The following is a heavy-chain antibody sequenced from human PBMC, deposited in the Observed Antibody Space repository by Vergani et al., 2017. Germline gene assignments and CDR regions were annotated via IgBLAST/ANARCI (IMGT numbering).Heavy chain of an antibody. CDR1: RFTFSNFA. V-gene: IGHV3-23*01. CDR2: ISHGAGNL. J-gene: IGHJ6*02. Sequence: LLESGGDLVQPGGSLRLSCAASRFTFSNFAMSWVRQAPGKGPEWVSTISHGAGNLYYADSVRGRFTISRDDSKNTLLLHMSNLRPEDTAMYYCAKTRGNSFNSWDIWGQGTTVTVSS. D-gene: IGHD5-12*01. CDR3: AKTRGNSFNSWDI.